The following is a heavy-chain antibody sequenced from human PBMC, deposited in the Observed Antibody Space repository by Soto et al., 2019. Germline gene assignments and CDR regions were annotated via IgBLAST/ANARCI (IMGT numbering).Heavy chain of an antibody. V-gene: IGHV5-51*01. Sequence: GESLKISCKGSGYSFTSYWIGWVRQMPGKGLEWMGIIYPGDSETRYSPSFQGQVTISADKSISTAYLQWSSLKASDTAMYYCARRRIRLGIFHYYGMEVWGQATTV. CDR2: IYPGDSET. CDR1: GYSFTSYW. CDR3: ARRRIRLGIFHYYGMEV. D-gene: IGHD6-13*01. J-gene: IGHJ6*02.